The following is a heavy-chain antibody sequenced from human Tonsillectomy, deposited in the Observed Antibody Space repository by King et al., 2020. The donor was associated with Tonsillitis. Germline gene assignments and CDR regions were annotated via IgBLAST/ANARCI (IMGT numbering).Heavy chain of an antibody. CDR2: MNPNNGDT. Sequence: VQPVESGAEVKKPGASVRVSCKASGYTFTAYYIHWVRQAPGQGLEWMGWMNPNNGDTNFALNFEGRVTMTMDTSISTAHMEMRRLTSDDTAVYFCAREGDRTPAMWYWGQGTLVTVSS. CDR3: AREGDRTPAMWY. J-gene: IGHJ4*02. V-gene: IGHV1-2*02. D-gene: IGHD2-15*01. CDR1: GYTFTAYY.